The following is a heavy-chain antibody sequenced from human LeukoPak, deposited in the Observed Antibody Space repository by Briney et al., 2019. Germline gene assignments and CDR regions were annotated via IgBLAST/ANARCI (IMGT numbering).Heavy chain of an antibody. J-gene: IGHJ4*02. CDR3: ASIWGLFNFDY. V-gene: IGHV3-48*03. Sequence: LPGGSLRLSCAASGFTFSSYEMNWVRQAPGKGLEWVSYISSSGSTIYYADSVKGRFTISRDNAKNSLYLQMNSLRAEDTAVYYCASIWGLFNFDYWGQGTLVTVSS. D-gene: IGHD3-10*01. CDR2: ISSSGSTI. CDR1: GFTFSSYE.